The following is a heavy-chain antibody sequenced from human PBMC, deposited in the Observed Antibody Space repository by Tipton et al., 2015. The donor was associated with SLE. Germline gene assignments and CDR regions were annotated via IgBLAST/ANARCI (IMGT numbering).Heavy chain of an antibody. Sequence: SLRLSCAASGFTFSYYAMHWVRQSPGEGLVWVSRFGGDGNIIYADSVKGRFTISRDNSKNTLYLQMNSLRAEDTAVYYCASELGIWVGYWGQGTLVTVSS. V-gene: IGHV3-74*01. D-gene: IGHD7-27*01. CDR3: ASELGIWVGY. CDR1: GFTFSYYA. J-gene: IGHJ4*02. CDR2: FGGDGNII.